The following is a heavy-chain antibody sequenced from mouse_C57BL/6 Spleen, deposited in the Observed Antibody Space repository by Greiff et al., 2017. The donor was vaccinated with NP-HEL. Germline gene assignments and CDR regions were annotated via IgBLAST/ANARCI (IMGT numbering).Heavy chain of an antibody. CDR2: IDPSDSDN. Sequence: QVQLQQPGAELVMPGASVKLSCKASGYTFTSYWMHWVKQRPGQGLEWIGEIDPSDSDNNYNQKFKGKSTLTVDKSSSTAYMQLSSLTSEDSAVYYCARTDFDYWGQGTTLTVSS. CDR3: ARTDFDY. CDR1: GYTFTSYW. J-gene: IGHJ2*01. V-gene: IGHV1-69*01.